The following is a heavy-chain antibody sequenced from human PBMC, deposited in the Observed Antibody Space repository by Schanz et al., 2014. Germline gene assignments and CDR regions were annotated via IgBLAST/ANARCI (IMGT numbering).Heavy chain of an antibody. Sequence: QVQLVESGGGVVQPGRSLRLSCAAYGFTLSSYAMHWVRQAPGKGLEWVAVISYDGSNKYYADSVKGRFTISRDNSKNTLYLQMTTLRAEDTAVYYCARDRGCCSGGSCLGFDYWGQGTLVTVSS. D-gene: IGHD2-15*01. J-gene: IGHJ4*02. CDR2: ISYDGSNK. CDR3: ARDRGCCSGGSCLGFDY. CDR1: GFTLSSYA. V-gene: IGHV3-30-3*01.